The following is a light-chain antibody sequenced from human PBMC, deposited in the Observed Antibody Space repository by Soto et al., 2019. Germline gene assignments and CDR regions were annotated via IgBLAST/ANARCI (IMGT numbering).Light chain of an antibody. J-gene: IGKJ1*01. CDR3: QQYYSFPWT. CDR2: QAS. Sequence: DIQMTQSPSTLSASVGDTVTITCRASDSVRTCLAWYQQKPGKAPKLLIYQASSLESGVPSRFRGSGSGTEFTLTIGSLQPDDFSTYYCQQYYSFPWTFGQGTKVDIK. V-gene: IGKV1-5*03. CDR1: DSVRTC.